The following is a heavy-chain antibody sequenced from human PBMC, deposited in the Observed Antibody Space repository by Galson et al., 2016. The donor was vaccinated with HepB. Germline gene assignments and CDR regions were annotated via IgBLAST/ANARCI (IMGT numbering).Heavy chain of an antibody. J-gene: IGHJ4*02. CDR3: AKEGWFGELLYGHFDF. CDR1: GFTISSFA. D-gene: IGHD3-10*01. Sequence: SLRLSCAASGFTISSFAMSWVRRVPGKGLEWVSAISGRGDRIRYAESVKGRFIISRDNSKNSLDVEMKSLRVEDTAVYYCAKEGWFGELLYGHFDFWGQGTLVTVSS. CDR2: ISGRGDRI. V-gene: IGHV3-23*01.